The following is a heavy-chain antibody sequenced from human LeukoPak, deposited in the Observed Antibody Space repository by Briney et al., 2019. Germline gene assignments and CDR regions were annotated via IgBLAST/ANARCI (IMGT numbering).Heavy chain of an antibody. CDR2: IFYSGST. D-gene: IGHD3-22*01. CDR3: ARLTGYYDSSGITHDAFDI. V-gene: IGHV4-59*01. CDR1: GDSISSYF. Sequence: SETLSLTCTVSGDSISSYFWSWIRQPPGKGPEWVGCIFYSGSTNYNPSLKSRVTISVDTSKKQFSLRLSSVTAADTAVYYCARLTGYYDSSGITHDAFDIWGQGTMVTVSS. J-gene: IGHJ3*02.